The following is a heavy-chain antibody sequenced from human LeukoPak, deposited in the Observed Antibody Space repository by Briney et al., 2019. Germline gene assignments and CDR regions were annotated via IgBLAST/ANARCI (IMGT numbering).Heavy chain of an antibody. D-gene: IGHD2-21*02. CDR2: ISTSSSYI. J-gene: IGHJ4*02. V-gene: IGHV3-21*01. CDR3: AREGVTGAFFV. CDR1: GFTFSSYS. Sequence: PGGSLRLSCASSGFTFSSYSMNWVRQAPGKGLKWVSSISTSSSYIYYADSVKGRFTISRDNAKNSLYLQMNSLRVEDTAVYYCAREGVTGAFFVWGQGTLVTVSS.